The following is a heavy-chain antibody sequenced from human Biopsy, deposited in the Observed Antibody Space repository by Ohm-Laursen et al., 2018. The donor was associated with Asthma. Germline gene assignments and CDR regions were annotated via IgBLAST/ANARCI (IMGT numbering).Heavy chain of an antibody. CDR3: ARESETRFSFDD. V-gene: IGHV1-2*06. CDR2: INPNTGDT. CDR1: GYTFSDYS. Sequence: SVKVSCKASGYTFSDYSIHWVRQAPGQGLEWMGRINPNTGDTISAQSFQGRLTMTRDTSSSTAYMELRKMRSDDTALYYCARESETRFSFDDWGQGTLVTVSS. J-gene: IGHJ4*02.